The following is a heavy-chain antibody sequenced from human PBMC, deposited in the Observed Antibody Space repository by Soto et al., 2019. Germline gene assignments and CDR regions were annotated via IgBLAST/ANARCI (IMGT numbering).Heavy chain of an antibody. V-gene: IGHV1-18*01. D-gene: IGHD3-10*01. J-gene: IGHJ5*02. Sequence: ASVKVSCKASGYTFTSYGISWVRQAPGQGLEWMGWISPYNGNTNYAQKFQGRVTMTTDTSTSTAYMELRSLRSDDTAVYYCARVIYGSGSPESYNWFDPWGQGTLVTVSS. CDR1: GYTFTSYG. CDR2: ISPYNGNT. CDR3: ARVIYGSGSPESYNWFDP.